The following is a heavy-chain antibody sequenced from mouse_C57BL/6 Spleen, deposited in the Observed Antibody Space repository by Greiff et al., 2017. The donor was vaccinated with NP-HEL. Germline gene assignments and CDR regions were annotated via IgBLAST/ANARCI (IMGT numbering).Heavy chain of an antibody. CDR2: IDPSDSYT. CDR3: ARVIYYDYGRYAMDY. Sequence: QVHVKQPGAELVMPGASVKLSCKASGYTFTSYWMHWVKQRPGQGLEWIGEIDPSDSYTNYNQKFKGKSTLTVDKSSSTAYMQLSSLTSEDSAVYYCARVIYYDYGRYAMDYWGQGTSVTVSS. CDR1: GYTFTSYW. J-gene: IGHJ4*01. V-gene: IGHV1-69*01. D-gene: IGHD2-4*01.